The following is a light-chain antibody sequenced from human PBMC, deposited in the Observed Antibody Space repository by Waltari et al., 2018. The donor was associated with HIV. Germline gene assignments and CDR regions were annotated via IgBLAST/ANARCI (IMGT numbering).Light chain of an antibody. V-gene: IGLV2-11*01. J-gene: IGLJ3*02. CDR3: CSYAGSWV. Sequence: QSALTQPRSVSGSPGQSVTISCTGTSSDVGGYNYVSWYQEHPGKAPKLMIYDVSKRPAGVPDRFSGSKSGNTASLTISGLQSEDEADYYCCSYAGSWVFGGGTKLTVL. CDR2: DVS. CDR1: SSDVGGYNY.